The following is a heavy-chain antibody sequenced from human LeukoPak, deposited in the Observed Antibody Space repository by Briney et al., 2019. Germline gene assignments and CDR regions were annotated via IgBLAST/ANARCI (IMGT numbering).Heavy chain of an antibody. J-gene: IGHJ6*03. CDR3: AKGTASGWYYYYYMDV. CDR2: ISSSGSTI. CDR1: GFTFSSYE. V-gene: IGHV3-48*03. D-gene: IGHD6-19*01. Sequence: GGSLRLSCAASGFTFSSYEMNWVRQAPGKGLEWVSYISSSGSTIYYADSVKGRFTISRDNAKNSLYLQMNSLRAEDTAVYYCAKGTASGWYYYYYMDVWGKGTTVTISS.